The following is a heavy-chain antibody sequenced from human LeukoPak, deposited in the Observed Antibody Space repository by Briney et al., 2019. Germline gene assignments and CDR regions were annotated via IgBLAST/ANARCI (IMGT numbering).Heavy chain of an antibody. CDR2: ISSNGGST. Sequence: PGGSLRLSCAASGFTFSSYAMHWVRQAPGKGLEYVSAISSNGGSTYYANPVKGRFTISRDNSKNTLYLQMGSLRAEDMAVYYCARDATPYNWNYGPLFDYWGQGTLVTVSS. CDR1: GFTFSSYA. D-gene: IGHD1-7*01. CDR3: ARDATPYNWNYGPLFDY. J-gene: IGHJ4*02. V-gene: IGHV3-64*01.